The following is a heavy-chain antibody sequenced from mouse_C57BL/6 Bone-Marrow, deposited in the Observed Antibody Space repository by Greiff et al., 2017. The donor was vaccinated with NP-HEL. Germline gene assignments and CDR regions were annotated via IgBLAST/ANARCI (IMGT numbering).Heavy chain of an antibody. CDR2: IYPRSGNT. V-gene: IGHV1-81*01. Sequence: LQESGAELARPGASVKLSCKASGYTFTSYGISWVKQRTGQGLEWIGEIYPRSGNTYYNEKFKGKATLTADKSSSTAYMELRSLTSEDSAVYFCAREGNLAWFAYWGQGTLVTVSA. CDR1: GYTFTSYG. J-gene: IGHJ3*01. CDR3: AREGNLAWFAY.